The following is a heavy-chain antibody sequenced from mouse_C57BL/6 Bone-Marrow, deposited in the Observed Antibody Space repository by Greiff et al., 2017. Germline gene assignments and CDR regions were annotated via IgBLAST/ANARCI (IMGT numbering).Heavy chain of an antibody. CDR2: ILPGSGST. D-gene: IGHD2-1*01. CDR1: GYTFTGYW. Sequence: VQLQQSGAELMKPGATVKLSCKVTGYTFTGYWIEWVKQRPGHGLEWIGEILPGSGSTNYNEKFKGKATFTADTASNTAYMQLSSLTTEESAIYYCARDHGNTWFAYWGQGTLVTVSA. V-gene: IGHV1-9*01. J-gene: IGHJ3*01. CDR3: ARDHGNTWFAY.